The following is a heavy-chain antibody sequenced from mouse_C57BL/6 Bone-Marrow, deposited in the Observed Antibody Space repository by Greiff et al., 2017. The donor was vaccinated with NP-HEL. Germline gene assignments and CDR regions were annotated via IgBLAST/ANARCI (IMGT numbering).Heavy chain of an antibody. D-gene: IGHD2-5*01. Sequence: QVQLQQPGAELVKPGASVKLSCKASGYTFTSYWMHWVKQRPGQGLEWIGMIHPNSGSTNYNEKFKSKATLTVDKSSSTAYMQLSSLTSEDSAVYYCARWSYYSNYGAMDYWGQGTSVTVSS. CDR3: ARWSYYSNYGAMDY. V-gene: IGHV1-64*01. CDR2: IHPNSGST. CDR1: GYTFTSYW. J-gene: IGHJ4*01.